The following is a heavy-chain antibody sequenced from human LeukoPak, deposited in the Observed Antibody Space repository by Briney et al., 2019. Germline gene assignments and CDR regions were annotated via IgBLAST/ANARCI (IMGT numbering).Heavy chain of an antibody. V-gene: IGHV3-7*01. J-gene: IGHJ4*02. Sequence: GGSLRLSCAATGFTFTKHWMSWVRQSKDKGLECVAKIREDGGEKHYVDSVKGRFTISRDNAKNSLYLQMNSLRAEDTAVYYCARLYSRVGPFDYWGQGTLVTVSS. D-gene: IGHD5-18*01. CDR2: IREDGGEK. CDR3: ARLYSRVGPFDY. CDR1: GFTFTKHW.